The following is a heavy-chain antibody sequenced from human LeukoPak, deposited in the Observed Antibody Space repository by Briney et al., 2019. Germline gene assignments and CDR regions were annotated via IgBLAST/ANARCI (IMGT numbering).Heavy chain of an antibody. V-gene: IGHV4-59*01. J-gene: IGHJ6*02. CDR1: GGSISSYY. CDR3: ARGWYYDFWSGYPRDYYYGMDV. CDR2: IYYSGST. D-gene: IGHD3-3*01. Sequence: SETLSLTCTVSGGSISSYYWSWIRQPPGKGLVWIGYIYYSGSTNYNPSLKSRVTISVDTSKNQFSLKLSSVTAADTAVYYCARGWYYDFWSGYPRDYYYGMDVWGQGTTVTVSS.